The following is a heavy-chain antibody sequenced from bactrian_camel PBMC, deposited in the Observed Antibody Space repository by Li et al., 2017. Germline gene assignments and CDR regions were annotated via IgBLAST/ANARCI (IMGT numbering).Heavy chain of an antibody. CDR2: IDSDGAT. V-gene: IGHV3S53*01. J-gene: IGHJ4*01. Sequence: HVQMVESGGGSVQAGESLTLSCVASGTTSTRYRRYSLGWFRRPVGKEREGVAGIDSDGATRYTDSVQGRFTISKDNTANTLYLKMINLKPEDTAMYYCAASEHEWLARIVERDFNYWGQGTQVTVS. CDR3: AASEHEWLARIVERDFNY. D-gene: IGHD6*01. CDR1: GTTSTRYRRYS.